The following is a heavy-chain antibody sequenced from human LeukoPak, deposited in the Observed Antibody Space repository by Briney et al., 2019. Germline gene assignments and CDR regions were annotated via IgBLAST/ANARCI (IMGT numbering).Heavy chain of an antibody. V-gene: IGHV3-21*05. CDR3: ARDTFHPGLIDS. Sequence: GGSLRLSCAASGFTFSRYAMNWVRQAPVKGLEWVSYINTDSSDIHYADSVKGRFTISRDNARNTLYLQLSSLRAEDSAVYYCARDTFHPGLIDSWGQGTLVTVSS. D-gene: IGHD2-21*01. J-gene: IGHJ4*02. CDR2: INTDSSDI. CDR1: GFTFSRYA.